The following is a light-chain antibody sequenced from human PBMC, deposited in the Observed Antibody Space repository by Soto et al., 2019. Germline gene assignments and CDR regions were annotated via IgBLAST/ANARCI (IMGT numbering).Light chain of an antibody. CDR1: QSVNNNY. V-gene: IGKV3-20*01. CDR3: QQHSRPIT. Sequence: EILLTQSPGTLSLSPGERAALSCRASQSVNNNYLAWYQQKPGQSPMLLIYGASIRATAIPDMFSGSWAGTYSILTISIQAQDVSAEYCCQQHSRPITFGGGTKVDIK. J-gene: IGKJ4*01. CDR2: GAS.